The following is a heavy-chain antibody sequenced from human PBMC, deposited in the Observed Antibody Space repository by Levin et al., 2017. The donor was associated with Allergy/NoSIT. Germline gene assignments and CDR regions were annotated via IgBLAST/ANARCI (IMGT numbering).Heavy chain of an antibody. D-gene: IGHD3-10*01. CDR3: ARDSGITMVRGVMGVGAFDI. Sequence: GGSLRLSCAASGFTFSSYAMHWVRQAPGKGLEWVAVISYDGSNKYYADSVKGRFTISRDNSKNTLYLQMNSLRAEDTAVYYCARDSGITMVRGVMGVGAFDIWGQGTMVTVSS. CDR2: ISYDGSNK. V-gene: IGHV3-30-3*01. CDR1: GFTFSSYA. J-gene: IGHJ3*02.